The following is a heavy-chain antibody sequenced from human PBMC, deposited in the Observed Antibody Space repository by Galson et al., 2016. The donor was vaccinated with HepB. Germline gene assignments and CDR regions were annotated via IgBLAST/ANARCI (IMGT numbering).Heavy chain of an antibody. V-gene: IGHV3-30-3*01. CDR1: GYTLSTSI. Sequence: SLRLSCADSGYTLSTSIIHWVRKPPGEGLEWVTAMSFDRISKYYADSVKGRFTIFRDNSNNIVYLQMDSMRPEDTAVYYCAREGGTSGRAGFFDFWGRGVLVTVSS. CDR2: MSFDRISK. CDR3: AREGGTSGRAGFFDF. J-gene: IGHJ4*02. D-gene: IGHD6-25*01.